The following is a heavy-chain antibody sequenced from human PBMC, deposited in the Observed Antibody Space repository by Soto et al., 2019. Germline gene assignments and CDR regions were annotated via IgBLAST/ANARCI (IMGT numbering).Heavy chain of an antibody. CDR1: GYTFTSYA. CDR3: ARLDWNDGWSAP. J-gene: IGHJ5*02. D-gene: IGHD1-1*01. Sequence: QVQLVQSGAEVKKPGASVKVSCKASGYTFTSYAMHWVRQAPGQRLEWMGWINAGNGNTKYSQKFQGRVTITRDTAATTAYRELSSVRSKATAGYYCARLDWNDGWSAPWGQGTLVPVPS. V-gene: IGHV1-3*01. CDR2: INAGNGNT.